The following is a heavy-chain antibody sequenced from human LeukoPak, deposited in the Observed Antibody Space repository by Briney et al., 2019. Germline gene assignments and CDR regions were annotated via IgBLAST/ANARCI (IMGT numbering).Heavy chain of an antibody. D-gene: IGHD1-26*01. CDR2: IKFDESAT. CDR3: ARGGRGTYLNDY. Sequence: GGSLRLSCAASGFTFSSYWMRWVRHAPGKGLVWVSRIKFDESATNYADSVKGRFTISRDNDRNTVYLQMNSLRGEDTAVYYCARGGRGTYLNDYWGQGTLVTVSS. V-gene: IGHV3-74*01. CDR1: GFTFSSYW. J-gene: IGHJ4*02.